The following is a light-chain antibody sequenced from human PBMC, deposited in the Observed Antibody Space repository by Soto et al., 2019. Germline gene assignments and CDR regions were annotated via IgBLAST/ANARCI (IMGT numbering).Light chain of an antibody. V-gene: IGKV1-12*01. Sequence: DIQMTQSPSSVSASVGDRVTITCRASQAISSWLAWYQQKPGRAPKLLIYAASTLQSGVPSRFSGSGSETDFTLTISSLQPEDFATYYCQQANSFPRTFGQGTKVDIK. CDR2: AAS. CDR1: QAISSW. J-gene: IGKJ1*01. CDR3: QQANSFPRT.